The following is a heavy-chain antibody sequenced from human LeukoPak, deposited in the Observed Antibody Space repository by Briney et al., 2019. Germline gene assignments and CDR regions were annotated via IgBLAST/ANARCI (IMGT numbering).Heavy chain of an antibody. D-gene: IGHD3-10*01. CDR2: ISYSGST. Sequence: PSETLSLTCTVSGGSISNYYWSWIRQPPGKGLEWFGYISYSGSTNYNPSLKSRVTISVDTSKNQISLKLSSVTAADTAVYYCARVYYGSGSYFDWGQGTPVTVSS. CDR3: ARVYYGSGSYFD. V-gene: IGHV4-59*12. J-gene: IGHJ4*02. CDR1: GGSISNYY.